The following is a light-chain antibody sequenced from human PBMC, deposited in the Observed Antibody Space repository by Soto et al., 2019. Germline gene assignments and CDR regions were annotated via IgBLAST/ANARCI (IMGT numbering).Light chain of an antibody. CDR1: SGRIASNY. Sequence: NFMLTQPHSVSESPGKTVTISCTGSSGRIASNYVQWYQQRPGSAPTTVIYEDNQRPSGVPDRFSGSIDSSSNSASLTISGLKTEDEAEYFCQSYDNTKEVFGGGTKLTVI. V-gene: IGLV6-57*02. J-gene: IGLJ3*02. CDR2: EDN. CDR3: QSYDNTKEV.